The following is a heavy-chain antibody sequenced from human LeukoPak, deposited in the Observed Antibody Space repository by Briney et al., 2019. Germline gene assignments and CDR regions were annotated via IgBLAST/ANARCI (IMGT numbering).Heavy chain of an antibody. CDR1: GYTFTSYD. D-gene: IGHD5-18*01. CDR2: MNPNSDNT. Sequence: ASVKVSCKASGYTFTSYDINWVRQAPGQGLEWMGRMNPNSDNTGCAQKFQGRVTMTRNPSISTAYMELSSLRSEDTAVYYCARNVSDTGTFDYWGQGTLVTVSS. CDR3: ARNVSDTGTFDY. J-gene: IGHJ4*02. V-gene: IGHV1-8*01.